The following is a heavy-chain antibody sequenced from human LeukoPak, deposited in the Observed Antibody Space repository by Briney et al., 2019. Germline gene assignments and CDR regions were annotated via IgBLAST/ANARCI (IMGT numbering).Heavy chain of an antibody. CDR3: ASITVDTAMVYFDY. D-gene: IGHD5-18*01. CDR1: GGSISSYY. J-gene: IGHJ4*02. V-gene: IGHV4-59*08. CDR2: IYYSGST. Sequence: SETLSLTCTVSGGSISSYYWSWIRQPPGKGLEWIGYIYYSGSTNYNPSLKGRVTISVDTSKNQFSLKLSSVTAADTAVYYCASITVDTAMVYFDYWGQGTLVTVSS.